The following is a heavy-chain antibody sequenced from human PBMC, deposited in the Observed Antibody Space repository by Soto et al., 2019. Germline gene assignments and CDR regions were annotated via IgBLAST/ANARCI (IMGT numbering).Heavy chain of an antibody. CDR1: GFAFSSYS. CDR2: ITGNGKTA. D-gene: IGHD4-17*01. V-gene: IGHV3-21*01. J-gene: IGHJ3*02. CDR3: ARGFLYGDHVFDI. Sequence: QLVESGGGQVKPGGSLRLSCVASGFAFSSYSMHWVRQAPAKGLEWVSGITGNGKTAYYGDSVKGRFTISRDNAQNTVYLEVNTLRVEDTALYYCARGFLYGDHVFDIWGQGTLVTVSS.